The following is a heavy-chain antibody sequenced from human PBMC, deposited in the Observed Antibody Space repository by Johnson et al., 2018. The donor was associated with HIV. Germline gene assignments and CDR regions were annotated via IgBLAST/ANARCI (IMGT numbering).Heavy chain of an antibody. CDR1: GFTFSKYG. D-gene: IGHD7-27*01. CDR2: ISYDGNNK. Sequence: QMQLVESGGGVVQPGRSLRLSCAASGFTFSKYGMRWVRQAPGKGLEWVAVISYDGNNKYYADSVKCRFTISRDNSKNALYLQMNSLRTEDTAMYYCAKDLGTGDDAFDIWGQGTMVTVSS. J-gene: IGHJ3*02. V-gene: IGHV3-30*18. CDR3: AKDLGTGDDAFDI.